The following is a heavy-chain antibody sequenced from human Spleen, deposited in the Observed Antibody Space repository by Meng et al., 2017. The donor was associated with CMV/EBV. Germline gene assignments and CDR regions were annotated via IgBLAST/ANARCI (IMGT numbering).Heavy chain of an antibody. D-gene: IGHD3-3*01. V-gene: IGHV1-69*13. CDR3: ARVFGWLSETDFYNALDV. J-gene: IGHJ6*02. Sequence: SVKVSCKASGYTFTSYGISWVRQAPGQGLEWMGGTLPIYGTPYYAQKFQGRLTITADESTSTAYMELSSLKSEDTAVYYCARVFGWLSETDFYNALDVWGQGTPVTVSS. CDR2: TLPIYGTP. CDR1: GYTFTSYG.